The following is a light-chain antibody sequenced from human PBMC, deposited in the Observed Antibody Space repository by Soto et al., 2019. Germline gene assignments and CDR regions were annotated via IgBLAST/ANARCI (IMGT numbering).Light chain of an antibody. V-gene: IGKV1-5*03. CDR3: QQYNSYPPWT. CDR2: KAS. J-gene: IGKJ1*01. Sequence: DIQMTQSPSTLSASVGDRVTITCRASQSISSWLAWYQQKPGKAPKLLIYKASNLESGVPSRFSGSGSGTEFTLTISSLQPDDFATYYCQQYNSYPPWTFGQGTKVEIK. CDR1: QSISSW.